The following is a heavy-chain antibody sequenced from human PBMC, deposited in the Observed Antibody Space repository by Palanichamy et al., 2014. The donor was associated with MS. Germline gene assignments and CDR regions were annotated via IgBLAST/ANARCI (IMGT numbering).Heavy chain of an antibody. D-gene: IGHD2-21*02. CDR3: ARGWSQCTDDCYPPGY. CDR2: INGGLGNT. CDR1: GYTFTTYA. J-gene: IGHJ4*02. V-gene: IGHV1-3*01. Sequence: QVQLVQSGAEVKKPGASVKVSCKASGYTFTTYAIHWVRQAPGQRLEWMGWINGGLGNTKYSQRFQDRVTITRDTSANTAYMELSSLRSEDTAVYYCARGWSQCTDDCYPPGYWGQGTLVTVSS.